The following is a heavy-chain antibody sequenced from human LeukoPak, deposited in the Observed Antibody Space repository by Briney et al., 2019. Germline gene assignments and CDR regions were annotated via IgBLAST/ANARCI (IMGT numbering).Heavy chain of an antibody. CDR2: IYTSGST. D-gene: IGHD6-13*01. CDR1: GGSISSGSYY. V-gene: IGHV4-61*02. J-gene: IGHJ5*02. CDR3: ARGGPSSSSWYWFDP. Sequence: PSQTLSLTCTVSGGSISSGSYYWSWIRQPAGKGLEWIGRIYTSGSTNYNPSLKSRVTISVDTSKNQFSLKLSSVTAADTAVYYCARGGPSSSSWYWFDPWGQGTLVTVSS.